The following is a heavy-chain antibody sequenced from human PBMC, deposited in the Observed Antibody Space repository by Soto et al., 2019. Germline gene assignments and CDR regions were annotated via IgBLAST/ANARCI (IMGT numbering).Heavy chain of an antibody. V-gene: IGHV4-30-2*01. CDR3: ASLQYYDILTGGPTDYYYYGMDV. Sequence: PSDTLSLTCAVSGGSISSGGYCWSWIRQPPGKGLEWIGYIYHSGSTYYNPSLKSRVTISVDRSKNQFSLKLSSVTAADTAVYYCASLQYYDILTGGPTDYYYYGMDVWGQGTTVTVS. CDR2: IYHSGST. CDR1: GGSISSGGYC. D-gene: IGHD3-9*01. J-gene: IGHJ6*02.